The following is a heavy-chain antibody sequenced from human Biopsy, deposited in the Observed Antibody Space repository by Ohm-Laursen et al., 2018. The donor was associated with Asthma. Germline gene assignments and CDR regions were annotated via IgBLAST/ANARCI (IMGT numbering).Heavy chain of an antibody. CDR3: ASDFPKDYVRYNFQF. D-gene: IGHD4-17*01. CDR2: HDHEEGGT. V-gene: IGHV1-24*01. CDR1: GYSLTDLS. J-gene: IGHJ4*02. Sequence: GASVKVSCKISGYSLTDLSMHWVRQAPGQGLEWMGGHDHEEGGTVNARRFQGRVTMTEGTSTDTAYMELSSLSSDDMAVYYCASDFPKDYVRYNFQFWGQGTLVTVSS.